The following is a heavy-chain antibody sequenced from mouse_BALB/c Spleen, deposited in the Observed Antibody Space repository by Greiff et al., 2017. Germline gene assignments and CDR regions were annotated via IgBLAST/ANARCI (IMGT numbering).Heavy chain of an antibody. CDR3: ASGTMGLRGAY. V-gene: IGHV1-14*01. D-gene: IGHD2-4*01. J-gene: IGHJ3*01. Sequence: VQLKESGPELVKPGASVKMSCKASGYTFTSYVMHWVKQKPGQGLEWIGYINPYNDGTKYNEKFKGKATLTSDKSSSTAYMELSSLTSEDSAVYYCASGTMGLRGAYWGQGTLVTVSA. CDR2: INPYNDGT. CDR1: GYTFTSYV.